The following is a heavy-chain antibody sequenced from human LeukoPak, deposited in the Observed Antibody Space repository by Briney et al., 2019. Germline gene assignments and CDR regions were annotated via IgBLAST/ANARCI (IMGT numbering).Heavy chain of an antibody. CDR3: AHTEVGAMGGGFFDY. CDR2: IYWDDDK. V-gene: IGHV2-5*02. J-gene: IGHJ4*02. D-gene: IGHD1-26*01. Sequence: ESGPTLVEPTQTLTLTCTFSGFSLSTSGVGVGWIRQPPGKALEWLALIYWDDDKRYSPSLKSRLTITKDTSKNQVVLTMTNMDPVDTATYYCAHTEVGAMGGGFFDYWGQGTLVTVSS. CDR1: GFSLSTSGVG.